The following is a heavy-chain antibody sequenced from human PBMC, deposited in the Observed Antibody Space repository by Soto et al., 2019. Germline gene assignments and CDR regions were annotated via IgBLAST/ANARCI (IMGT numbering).Heavy chain of an antibody. CDR1: GGSISSYY. D-gene: IGHD2-21*02. J-gene: IGHJ4*02. Sequence: TSETLSLACTVSGGSISSYYWSWIRQPPGKGLEWIGYIYYSGSTNYNPSLKSRVTISVDTSKNQFSLKLSSVTAEDTAVYYCAKDRAYCGGDCYLSYYFDYWGQGTLVTVSS. CDR3: AKDRAYCGGDCYLSYYFDY. CDR2: IYYSGST. V-gene: IGHV4-59*01.